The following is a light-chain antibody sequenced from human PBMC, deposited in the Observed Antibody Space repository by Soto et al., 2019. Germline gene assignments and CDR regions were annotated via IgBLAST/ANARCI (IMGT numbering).Light chain of an antibody. J-gene: IGKJ5*01. CDR2: AAT. CDR3: QQLHSYPFT. Sequence: IQLTQSPPSLSASVGDRVTITCRASHGVSSSLAWYHQQPGKAPKLLIYAATTLQSGVPSRFSGSGSGTDFTLTINSLQPEDFATYYCQQLHSYPFTFGQGTRLEIK. V-gene: IGKV1-9*01. CDR1: HGVSSS.